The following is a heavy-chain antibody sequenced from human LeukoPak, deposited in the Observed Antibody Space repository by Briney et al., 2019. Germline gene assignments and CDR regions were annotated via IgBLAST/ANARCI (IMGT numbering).Heavy chain of an antibody. Sequence: PGGSLRLSCAASGFTFSSYGMQWVRQALGKGLERVAVIWYDGSNKYYADSVKGRFTISRDNSKNTLYLQLNSLRAEDTAVYYCAKDSMDTAMVALAFDIWGQGTMVTVSS. J-gene: IGHJ3*02. D-gene: IGHD5-18*01. V-gene: IGHV3-33*06. CDR2: IWYDGSNK. CDR1: GFTFSSYG. CDR3: AKDSMDTAMVALAFDI.